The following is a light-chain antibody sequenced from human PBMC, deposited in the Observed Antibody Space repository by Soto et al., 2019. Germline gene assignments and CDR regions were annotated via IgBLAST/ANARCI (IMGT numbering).Light chain of an antibody. V-gene: IGKV1-39*01. J-gene: IGKJ5*01. CDR2: AAS. Sequence: DIPMTQSPSSLSASVGDRVTITCRASQSISSFLNWYQQRPGKAPELLIYAASSLQSGVPSRFSGSGSGTDFTLTISNLQPEDFAAYYCQQSYSTPVTFGQGTRLEIK. CDR3: QQSYSTPVT. CDR1: QSISSF.